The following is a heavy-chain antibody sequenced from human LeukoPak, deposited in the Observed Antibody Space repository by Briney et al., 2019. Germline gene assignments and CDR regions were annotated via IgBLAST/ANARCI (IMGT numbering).Heavy chain of an antibody. CDR2: ISYDGSNK. J-gene: IGHJ4*02. CDR1: GFTFSSYG. V-gene: IGHV3-30*18. CDR3: AKDIRYCSSTSCPLDY. Sequence: GGSLRLSCAASGFTFSSYGMHWVRQAPGKGLEWVAVISYDGSNKYYADSVKGRFTISRDNSKNTLYLQMNSLRAEDTAVYYCAKDIRYCSSTSCPLDYRGQGTLVTVSS. D-gene: IGHD2-2*01.